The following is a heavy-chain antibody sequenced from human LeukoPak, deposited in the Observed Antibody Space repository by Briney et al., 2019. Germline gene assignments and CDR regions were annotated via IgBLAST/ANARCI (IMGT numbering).Heavy chain of an antibody. D-gene: IGHD2-2*01. J-gene: IGHJ6*02. Sequence: GGSLRLSCAASGFTFSSYGMHWVRQAPGKGLEWVAVISYDGSNKYYADSVKGRFTISRDNSKNTLYLQMNSLRAEDTAVYYCARWASSTANSLWNRYYYGMDVWGQGTTVTVSS. CDR2: ISYDGSNK. CDR3: ARWASSTANSLWNRYYYGMDV. CDR1: GFTFSSYG. V-gene: IGHV3-30*19.